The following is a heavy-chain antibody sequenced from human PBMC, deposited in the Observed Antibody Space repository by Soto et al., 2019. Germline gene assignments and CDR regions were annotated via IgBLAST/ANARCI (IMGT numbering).Heavy chain of an antibody. CDR1: GFTFSSYA. D-gene: IGHD2-21*02. Sequence: EVQLLESGGGLVQPGGSLRLSCATSGFTFSSYALSWVRQAPVKGLEWVSGISVSGDSRYDADSVKGRFTISRDNSKSTLYLQLNSLRAEVTAVYYCATIFRYGDPEYWGQGVLVTVSS. J-gene: IGHJ4*02. CDR2: ISVSGDSR. V-gene: IGHV3-23*01. CDR3: ATIFRYGDPEY.